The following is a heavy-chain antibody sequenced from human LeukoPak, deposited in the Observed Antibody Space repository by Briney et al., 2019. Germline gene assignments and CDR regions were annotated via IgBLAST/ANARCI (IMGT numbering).Heavy chain of an antibody. Sequence: TPSQTQSLTCAVYGGSFSGYYWSWIRQPPGKGLEWIGEINHSGSTNYNPSLKSRVTISVDTSKNQFSLKLSSVTAADTAVYYCARIRYFDYWGQGTLVTVSS. V-gene: IGHV4-34*01. D-gene: IGHD3-9*01. CDR1: GGSFSGYY. CDR3: ARIRYFDY. CDR2: INHSGST. J-gene: IGHJ4*02.